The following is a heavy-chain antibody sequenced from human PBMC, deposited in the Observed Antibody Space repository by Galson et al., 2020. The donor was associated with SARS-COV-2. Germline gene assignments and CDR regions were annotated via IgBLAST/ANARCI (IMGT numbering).Heavy chain of an antibody. CDR2: INHSGST. CDR3: ARGGVTTGAVFNY. CDR1: GGSFSGYY. V-gene: IGHV4-34*01. D-gene: IGHD4-17*01. J-gene: IGHJ4*02. Sequence: SETLSLTCAVYGGSFSGYYWTWIRQTPGKGLEWIGEINHSGSTNYNPSLKSRVTISVDTSKNQFSLTVNSVTAADTAVYYCARGGVTTGAVFNYWGQGTLVTVSS.